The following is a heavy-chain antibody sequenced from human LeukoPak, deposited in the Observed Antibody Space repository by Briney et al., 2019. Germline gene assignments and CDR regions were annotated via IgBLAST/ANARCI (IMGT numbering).Heavy chain of an antibody. J-gene: IGHJ3*02. CDR2: IIPSFGTA. V-gene: IGHV1-69*13. CDR1: GGTFSSYA. Sequence: SVKVSCKASGGTFSSYAISWVRQAPGQGLQWMGGIIPSFGTANYAQKFQARVTITADESTSTAYMELSSLRSEDTAVYYCARYCSGGSCYSPHDAFDIWGQGTMVTVSS. CDR3: ARYCSGGSCYSPHDAFDI. D-gene: IGHD2-15*01.